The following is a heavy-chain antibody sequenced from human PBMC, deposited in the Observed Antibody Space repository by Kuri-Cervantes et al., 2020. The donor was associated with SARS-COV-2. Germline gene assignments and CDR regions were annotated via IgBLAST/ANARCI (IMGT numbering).Heavy chain of an antibody. CDR3: ARVPRSSSQTY. Sequence: GESLKISCAASGFTFSDHYMDWVRQAPGKGLEWVANIKQDGSEKYYVDSVKGRFTISRDNAKNSLYLQMNSLRAEDTAVYYCARVPRSSSQTYWGQGTLVTVSS. V-gene: IGHV3-7*01. D-gene: IGHD6-6*01. J-gene: IGHJ4*02. CDR1: GFTFSDHY. CDR2: IKQDGSEK.